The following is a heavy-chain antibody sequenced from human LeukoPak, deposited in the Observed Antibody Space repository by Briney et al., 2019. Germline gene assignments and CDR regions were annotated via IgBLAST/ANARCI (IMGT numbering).Heavy chain of an antibody. CDR2: ISNSGGST. J-gene: IGHJ3*02. Sequence: GGSLRLSCAASGFTFSIYAMTWVRQAPGKGLEWVSSISNSGGSTYYADSVKGRFTISRDNSKNTLYLQMHSLRAEDTAVYYCAKDPSSGGSHDAFDIWGQGTMVTVSS. CDR3: AKDPSSGGSHDAFDI. V-gene: IGHV3-23*01. CDR1: GFTFSIYA. D-gene: IGHD1-26*01.